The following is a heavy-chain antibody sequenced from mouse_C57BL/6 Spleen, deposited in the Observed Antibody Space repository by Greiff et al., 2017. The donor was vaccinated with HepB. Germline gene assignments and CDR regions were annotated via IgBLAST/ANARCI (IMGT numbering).Heavy chain of an antibody. D-gene: IGHD1-1*01. CDR2: INPNYGTT. CDR1: GYSFTDYN. J-gene: IGHJ4*01. V-gene: IGHV1-39*01. CDR3: ARYYYGSRDYAMDY. Sequence: VQLKQSGPELVKPGASVKISCKASGYSFTDYNMNWVKQSNGKSLEWIGVINPNYGTTSYNQKFKGKATLTVDQSSSTAYMQLNSLTSEDSAVYYCARYYYGSRDYAMDYWGQGTSVTVSS.